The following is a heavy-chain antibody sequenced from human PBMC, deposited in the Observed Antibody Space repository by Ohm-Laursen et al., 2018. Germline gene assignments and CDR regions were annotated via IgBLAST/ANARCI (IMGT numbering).Heavy chain of an antibody. V-gene: IGHV3-11*04. Sequence: SLRLSCTASGFAFSDYYMSWIRQAPGKGLEWVSYISSSGSSTYYGDSVKGRFTISRDNAKNALYLQMDSLRAEDTAVYYCATEPVEWRGYSSDWFYFDYWGQGTLVTVSA. D-gene: IGHD6-19*01. CDR1: GFAFSDYY. CDR2: ISSSGSST. J-gene: IGHJ4*02. CDR3: ATEPVEWRGYSSDWFYFDY.